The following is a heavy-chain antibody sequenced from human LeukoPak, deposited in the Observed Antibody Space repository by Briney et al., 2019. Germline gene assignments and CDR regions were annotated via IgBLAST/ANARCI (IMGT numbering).Heavy chain of an antibody. V-gene: IGHV4-30-4*02. Sequence: SETLSLTCTVSGGSISSGDYYWSWIRQPPGKGLEWIGYIYYSGSTYYNPSLKSRVTISVDTSKNQFSLKLSSVTAADTAVYYCARVRRLGYCSGGSCYGYYYGMDVWGQGTTVTVSS. J-gene: IGHJ6*02. D-gene: IGHD2-15*01. CDR3: ARVRRLGYCSGGSCYGYYYGMDV. CDR1: GGSISSGDYY. CDR2: IYYSGST.